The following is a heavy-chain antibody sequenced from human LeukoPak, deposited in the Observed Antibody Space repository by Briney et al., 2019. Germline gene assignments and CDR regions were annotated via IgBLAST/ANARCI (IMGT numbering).Heavy chain of an antibody. V-gene: IGHV3-53*01. J-gene: IGHJ4*02. CDR3: AREGASSSFGY. CDR1: GFTSITNN. Sequence: HPGGPLKLPFLAPGFTSITNNITWFPQAPGKGLEWVSVLYSGGNTYHADSVKGRFTISRDNSKNTLYLQMNSLRAEDTAVYYCAREGASSSFGYWGQGTLVTVSS. D-gene: IGHD6-13*01. CDR2: LYSGGNT.